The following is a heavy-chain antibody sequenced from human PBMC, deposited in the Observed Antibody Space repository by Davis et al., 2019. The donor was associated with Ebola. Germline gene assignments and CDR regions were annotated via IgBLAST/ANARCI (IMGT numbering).Heavy chain of an antibody. CDR3: ASLRRTITGMDDAFDV. CDR1: GYTFTSYW. CDR2: IYPGDSET. V-gene: IGHV5-51*01. J-gene: IGHJ3*01. D-gene: IGHD2-8*02. Sequence: GESLKISCKGSGYTFTSYWIAWVRQVPGKGLEWMGSIYPGDSETRYSPSFQGQVTISADKSITTAYLQWSSLKASDTAMYYCASLRRTITGMDDAFDVWGQGTMVSVSS.